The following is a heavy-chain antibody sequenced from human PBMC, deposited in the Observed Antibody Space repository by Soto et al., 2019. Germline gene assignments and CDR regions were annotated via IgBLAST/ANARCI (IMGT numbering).Heavy chain of an antibody. CDR1: GGSISSFY. CDR3: ARAGVATIYPGNNWFDP. J-gene: IGHJ5*02. CDR2: IYDTGRT. V-gene: IGHV4-59*08. Sequence: SETLSLTCTVSGGSISSFYWSWIRQSPGKGLEWIGSIYDTGRTNYNPSLESRVTISVDRSKNQFSLKLSSVTAADTAIYYCARAGVATIYPGNNWFDPWGQGTLVTVSS. D-gene: IGHD5-12*01.